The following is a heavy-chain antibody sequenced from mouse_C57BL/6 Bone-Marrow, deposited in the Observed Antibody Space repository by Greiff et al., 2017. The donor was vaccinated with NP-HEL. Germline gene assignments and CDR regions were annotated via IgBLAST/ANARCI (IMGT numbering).Heavy chain of an antibody. Sequence: EVQGVESGGGLVQPGGSLKLSCAASGFTFSDYYMYWVRQTPEKRLEWVAYISNGGGSTYYPDTVKGRFTISRDNAKNTLYLQMSRLKSEDTAMYYCAREGLYGSSYYYYAMDYWGQGTSVTVSS. CDR3: AREGLYGSSYYYYAMDY. CDR1: GFTFSDYY. V-gene: IGHV5-12*01. CDR2: ISNGGGST. J-gene: IGHJ4*01. D-gene: IGHD1-1*01.